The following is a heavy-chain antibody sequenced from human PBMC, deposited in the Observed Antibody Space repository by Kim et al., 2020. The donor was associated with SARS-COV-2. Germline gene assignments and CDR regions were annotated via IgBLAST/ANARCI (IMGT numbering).Heavy chain of an antibody. Sequence: GESLKISCKGSGYSFTSYWIGWVRQMPGKGLEWMGIIYPGDSDTRYSPSFQGQVTISADKSISTAYLQWSSLKASDTAMYYCARLESDYGGNDWFDPWGQGTLVTVSS. CDR1: GYSFTSYW. D-gene: IGHD4-17*01. J-gene: IGHJ5*02. CDR3: ARLESDYGGNDWFDP. CDR2: IYPGDSDT. V-gene: IGHV5-51*01.